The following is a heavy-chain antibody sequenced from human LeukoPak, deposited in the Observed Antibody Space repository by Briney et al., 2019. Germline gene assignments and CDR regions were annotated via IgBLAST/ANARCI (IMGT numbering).Heavy chain of an antibody. CDR1: GVTFSSYC. J-gene: IGHJ5*02. Sequence: GGSLRLSCAASGVTFSSYCMHWVRQAPGKGLAWVSRISYDGGDPSYADSVKGRFTISRDNAKNTLYLQMNSLTAEDTAVYYCARENSSRLYNWLDPWGQGTLVTVSS. V-gene: IGHV3-74*01. CDR2: ISYDGGDP. CDR3: ARENSSRLYNWLDP. D-gene: IGHD6-13*01.